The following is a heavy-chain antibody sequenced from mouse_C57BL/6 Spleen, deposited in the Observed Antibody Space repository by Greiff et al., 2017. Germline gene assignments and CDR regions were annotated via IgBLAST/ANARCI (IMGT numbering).Heavy chain of an antibody. J-gene: IGHJ4*01. Sequence: EVQLVESEGGLVQPGSSMKLSCTASGFTFSDYYMAWVRQVPEKGLEWVANINYDGSSTYYLDSLKSRFIISRDNAKNILYLQMSSLKSEDTATYYCARGTGFHYYAMDYWGQGTSVTVSS. CDR1: GFTFSDYY. CDR2: INYDGSST. V-gene: IGHV5-16*01. CDR3: ARGTGFHYYAMDY. D-gene: IGHD4-1*01.